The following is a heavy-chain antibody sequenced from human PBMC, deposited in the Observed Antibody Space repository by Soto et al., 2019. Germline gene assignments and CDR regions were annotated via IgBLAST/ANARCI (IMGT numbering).Heavy chain of an antibody. D-gene: IGHD3-16*01. CDR2: IRGGEQAT. J-gene: IGHJ4*02. V-gene: IGHV3-23*01. Sequence: GGSLRLSCAVSGLALNDYTMSWVRQAPGKGLEWGSSIRGGEQATFYADSVRGRFTISRDDSKSTVSLQMNSLRAEDTALYYCAKPPVWESEHSRFRGQGNVVT. CDR1: GLALNDYT. CDR3: AKPPVWESEHSRF.